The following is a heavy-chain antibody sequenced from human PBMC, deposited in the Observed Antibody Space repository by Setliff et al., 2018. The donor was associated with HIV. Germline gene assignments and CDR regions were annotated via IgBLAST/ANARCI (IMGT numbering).Heavy chain of an antibody. CDR3: ARDMTYYFDSSGSFGWFDP. D-gene: IGHD3-22*01. J-gene: IGHJ5*02. CDR1: SGSFSGYF. Sequence: SETLSLTCAVYSGSFSGYFWSWIRQPPGKGLEWIGEIIHSGSTNYNPSLKSRITISVDTSKNQFSLKLNSVTAADTAVYYCARDMTYYFDSSGSFGWFDPWGQGTLVTVSS. CDR2: IIHSGST. V-gene: IGHV4-34*12.